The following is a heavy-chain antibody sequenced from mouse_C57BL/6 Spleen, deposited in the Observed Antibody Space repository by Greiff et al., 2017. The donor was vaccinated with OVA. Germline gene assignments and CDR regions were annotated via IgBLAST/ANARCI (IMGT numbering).Heavy chain of an antibody. Sequence: EVQLKESGPGLVKPSQSLSLTCSVTGYSITSGYYWNWIRQFPGNKLEWMGYISYDGSNNYNPSLKNRISITRDTSKNQFFLKLNSVTTEDTATYYCAREGAIYYDYDEAMDYWGQGTSVTVSS. J-gene: IGHJ4*01. CDR3: AREGAIYYDYDEAMDY. CDR2: ISYDGSN. V-gene: IGHV3-6*01. D-gene: IGHD2-4*01. CDR1: GYSITSGYY.